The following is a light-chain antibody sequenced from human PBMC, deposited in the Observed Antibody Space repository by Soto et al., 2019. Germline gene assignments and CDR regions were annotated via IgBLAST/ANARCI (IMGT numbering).Light chain of an antibody. CDR2: DVS. V-gene: IGLV2-11*01. CDR3: CSYAGSYINYV. CDR1: SSDVGTYNY. J-gene: IGLJ1*01. Sequence: QSALTHPRSVSGSPGQSVTISCAGTSSDVGTYNYVSWYQQHPGKAPKLVISDVSRRPSGVPDRFSGSKSGNTASLTISGLQAEDEADYYCCSYAGSYINYVFGTGTKVTVL.